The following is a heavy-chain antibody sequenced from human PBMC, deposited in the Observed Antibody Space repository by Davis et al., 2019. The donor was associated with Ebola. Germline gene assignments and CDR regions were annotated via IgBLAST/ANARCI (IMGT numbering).Heavy chain of an antibody. D-gene: IGHD3-10*01. V-gene: IGHV3-73*01. J-gene: IGHJ6*02. Sequence: GESLKISCAASGFTFSSYAMHWVRQASGKGLEWVGRIRSKANSYATAYAASVKGRFTISRDDSKNTAYLQMNSLKTEDTAVYYCTRQHEPIYYYGSGSYAYYGMDVWGQGTTVTVSS. CDR3: TRQHEPIYYYGSGSYAYYGMDV. CDR1: GFTFSSYA. CDR2: IRSKANSYAT.